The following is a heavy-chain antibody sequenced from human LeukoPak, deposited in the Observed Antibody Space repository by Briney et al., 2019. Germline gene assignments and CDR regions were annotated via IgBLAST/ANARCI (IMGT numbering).Heavy chain of an antibody. CDR1: GGTFSSYA. V-gene: IGHV1-69*05. D-gene: IGHD3-9*01. Sequence: SVKVSCKASGGTFSSYAISWVRQAPGQGLEWMGGIIPIFGTANYAQKFQGRVTITTDESTSTAYMELSSLRSEDTAVYYCARGGYYDILTGYYNPYYFDYWGQGTLVTVSS. J-gene: IGHJ4*02. CDR3: ARGGYYDILTGYYNPYYFDY. CDR2: IIPIFGTA.